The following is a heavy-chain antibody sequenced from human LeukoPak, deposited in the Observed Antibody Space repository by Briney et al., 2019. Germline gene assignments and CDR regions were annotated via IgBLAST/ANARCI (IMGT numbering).Heavy chain of an antibody. CDR3: AKEAGRFGGYCSSTSCYAAYNWFDP. Sequence: PGGSLRLSCAASGFTFSSYAMSWVRQAPGKGLEWVSAISGSGGSTYYADSVKGRFTISRDNSKNTLYLQMNSLRAEDTAVYYCAKEAGRFGGYCSSTSCYAAYNWFDPWGQGTLVTVSS. V-gene: IGHV3-23*01. J-gene: IGHJ5*02. CDR1: GFTFSSYA. CDR2: ISGSGGST. D-gene: IGHD2-2*01.